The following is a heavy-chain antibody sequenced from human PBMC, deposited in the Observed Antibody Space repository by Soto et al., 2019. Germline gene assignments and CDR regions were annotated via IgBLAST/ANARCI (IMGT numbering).Heavy chain of an antibody. J-gene: IGHJ5*02. CDR1: GFTFRSYA. CDR3: ARALDTAMASKDNWFDP. D-gene: IGHD5-18*01. Sequence: GGSLRFSCAASGFTFRSYAMHWVRQAPGKGLEWVAAISYDENNRYYTDSVKGRFTISRDNSKNTLYLQVNSLRAEDTAVYYCARALDTAMASKDNWFDPWGQGTLVTVSS. V-gene: IGHV3-30-3*01. CDR2: ISYDENNR.